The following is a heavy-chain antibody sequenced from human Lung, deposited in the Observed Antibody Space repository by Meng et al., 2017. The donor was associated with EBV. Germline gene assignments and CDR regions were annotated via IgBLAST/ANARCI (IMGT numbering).Heavy chain of an antibody. CDR2: LIPVLNKA. J-gene: IGHJ4*02. Sequence: QVQLVQSGAEVKKAGSSVKVACKTSGGSFSTYTFSWVRQTPGQGLEWMGGLIPVLNKAKSAPRFQDRVTFTADETTTTAYMELSSLTFEDTAVYFCARGRGNQPLFDFWGQGTLVTVSS. D-gene: IGHD2/OR15-2a*01. V-gene: IGHV1-69*10. CDR1: GGSFSTYT. CDR3: ARGRGNQPLFDF.